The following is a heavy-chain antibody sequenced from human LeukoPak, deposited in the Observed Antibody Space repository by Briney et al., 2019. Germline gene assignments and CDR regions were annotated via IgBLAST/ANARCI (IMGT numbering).Heavy chain of an antibody. Sequence: SETLSLTCSVSGDSISYFYWSWIRQAAGKGLEWIGRFSSSGTTYYNASLKSRVTMSVDTSKNQFSLNLQSVTPEDTAVYYCARNLIPEQLVVNFWGQGTLVTVSS. CDR2: FSSSGTT. D-gene: IGHD6-13*01. CDR1: GDSISYFY. V-gene: IGHV4-4*07. CDR3: ARNLIPEQLVVNF. J-gene: IGHJ4*02.